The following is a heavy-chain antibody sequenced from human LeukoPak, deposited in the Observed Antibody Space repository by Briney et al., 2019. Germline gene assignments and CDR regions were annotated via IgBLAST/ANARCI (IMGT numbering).Heavy chain of an antibody. J-gene: IGHJ4*02. V-gene: IGHV4-34*01. CDR1: GGSFSGYY. D-gene: IGHD5-18*01. CDR3: ARGPTRIQLWFPLDY. CDR2: INHSGST. Sequence: SETLSLTCAVYGGSFSGYYWSWIRQPPGKGLEWVGEINHSGSTNYNPSLKSRVTISVDTSKNQFSLKLSSVTAADTAVYYCARGPTRIQLWFPLDYWGQGTLVTVSS.